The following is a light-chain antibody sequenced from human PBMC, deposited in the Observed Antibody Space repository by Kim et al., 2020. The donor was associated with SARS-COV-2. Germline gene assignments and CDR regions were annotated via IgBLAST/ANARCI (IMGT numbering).Light chain of an antibody. CDR3: QQRDNWPIT. CDR2: DAS. J-gene: IGKJ5*01. Sequence: VLTQSPATLSLSPGERATLSCRASQSINSYLVWYQQKPGQAPRLLIYDASNRAAGIPARFSGSGSGTDFTLTISSLEPEDSAVYYCQQRDNWPITFGQGTRLEIK. V-gene: IGKV3-11*01. CDR1: QSINSY.